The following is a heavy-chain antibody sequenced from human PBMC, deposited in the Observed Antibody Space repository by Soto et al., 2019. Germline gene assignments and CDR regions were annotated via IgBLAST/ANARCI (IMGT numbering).Heavy chain of an antibody. D-gene: IGHD3-10*01. Sequence: QLVEPGGGLVKPGGSLRVSCAASRFASSSYSMHWVRQAPMKGLEWVASINSVASYVYYADSVEGRFTISRDNAKNSVYLQMNSLRAEDTAVYYCTRDRSSFMRGRIRGPYGGLDVWGQGTTVLVS. J-gene: IGHJ6*02. V-gene: IGHV3-21*01. CDR2: INSVASYV. CDR3: TRDRSSFMRGRIRGPYGGLDV. CDR1: RFASSSYS.